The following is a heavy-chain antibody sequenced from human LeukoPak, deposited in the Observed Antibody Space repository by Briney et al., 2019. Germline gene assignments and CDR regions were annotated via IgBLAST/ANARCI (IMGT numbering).Heavy chain of an antibody. V-gene: IGHV3-64D*09. J-gene: IGHJ4*02. CDR1: GFSFSSFA. Sequence: GGSLRLSCSASGFSFSSFAMHWVRQAPGKGLEYVSAINNNGGSTYYADSVKGRFTISRDNSKNTLYLQMSSLRAEDTAVYYCVVRGGYWGQGTLVTVSS. CDR2: INNNGGST. D-gene: IGHD3-16*01. CDR3: VVRGGY.